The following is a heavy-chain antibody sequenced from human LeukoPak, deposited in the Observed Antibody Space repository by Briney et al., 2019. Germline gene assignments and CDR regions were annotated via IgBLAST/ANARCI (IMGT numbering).Heavy chain of an antibody. J-gene: IGHJ6*02. CDR2: IKQDGSEK. CDR1: GFRFSSHW. Sequence: PGGSLRLSCAASGFRFSSHWINWVRQGPGKGLEWVAKIKQDGSEKEYVDSVMGRFTISRDNAKNSLYLQMNSLRVEDTAVYYCARDKLFGVVMPHKFYGMDVWGQGTTVTVSS. V-gene: IGHV3-7*01. CDR3: ARDKLFGVVMPHKFYGMDV. D-gene: IGHD3-3*01.